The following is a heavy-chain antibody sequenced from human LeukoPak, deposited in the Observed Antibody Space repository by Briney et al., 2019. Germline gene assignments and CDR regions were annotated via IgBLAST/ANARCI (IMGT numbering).Heavy chain of an antibody. Sequence: AASVKVSRKASGYTFTSYGISWVRQAPGQGLEWMGWISAYNGNTNYAQKLQGRVTMTTDTSTSTAYMELRSLRSDDTAVYYCARVVGQYQLLGDAFDIWGQGTMVTVSS. CDR2: ISAYNGNT. CDR3: ARVVGQYQLLGDAFDI. J-gene: IGHJ3*02. D-gene: IGHD2-2*01. CDR1: GYTFTSYG. V-gene: IGHV1-18*01.